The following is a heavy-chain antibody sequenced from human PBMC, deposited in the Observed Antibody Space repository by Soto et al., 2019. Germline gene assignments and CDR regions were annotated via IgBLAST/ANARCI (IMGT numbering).Heavy chain of an antibody. CDR2: IFPIFGSA. V-gene: IGHV1-69*06. CDR1: GGTFNSYT. D-gene: IGHD2-2*01. Sequence: QVQLVQSGAEVKNPGSSVKVSCKASGGTFNSYTISWVRQAPGQGLEWMGGIFPIFGSANYAQKFQGRVTITAEKSTTTAYMELGSLRSGDTAMYYWARGRGVVVPGGTTDYRYFSFRMDVWGQGTTVSVSS. CDR3: ARGRGVVVPGGTTDYRYFSFRMDV. J-gene: IGHJ6*02.